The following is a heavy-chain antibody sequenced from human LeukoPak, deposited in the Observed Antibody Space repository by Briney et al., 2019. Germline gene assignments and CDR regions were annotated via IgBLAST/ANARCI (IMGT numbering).Heavy chain of an antibody. Sequence: SETLSLTCAVYGGSFSGYYWSWIRQPPGKGLERIGEINHSGSTNYNPSLKSRVTISVDTSKNQFSLKLSSVTAADTAVYYCASDRGSGSWYGRDYWGQGTLVTVPS. D-gene: IGHD6-13*01. CDR1: GGSFSGYY. V-gene: IGHV4-34*01. CDR2: INHSGST. CDR3: ASDRGSGSWYGRDY. J-gene: IGHJ4*02.